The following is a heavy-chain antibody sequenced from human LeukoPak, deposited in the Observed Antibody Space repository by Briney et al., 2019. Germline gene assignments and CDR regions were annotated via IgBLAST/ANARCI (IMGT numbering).Heavy chain of an antibody. CDR1: GFTFSSYS. CDR2: ISSSSSYI. V-gene: IGHV3-21*01. J-gene: IGHJ4*02. Sequence: PRGSLRLSCAASGFTFSSYSMNWVRQAPGKGLEWVSSISSSSSYIYYADSVKGRFTISRDNAKNSLYLQMNSLRAEDTAVYYCARTLATVTTEGGFDYWGQGTLVTVSS. D-gene: IGHD4-17*01. CDR3: ARTLATVTTEGGFDY.